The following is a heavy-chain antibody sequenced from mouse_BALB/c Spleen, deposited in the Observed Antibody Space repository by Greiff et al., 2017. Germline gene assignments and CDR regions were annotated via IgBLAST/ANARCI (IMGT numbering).Heavy chain of an antibody. J-gene: IGHJ2*01. CDR2: IDPENGNT. CDR1: GFNIKDYY. CDR3: ALYGSSYGY. V-gene: IGHV14-1*02. D-gene: IGHD1-1*01. Sequence: VQLQQSGAELVRPGALVKLSCKASGFNIKDYYMHWVKQRPEQGLEWIGWIDPENGNTIYDPKFQGKASITADTSSNTAYLQLSSLTSEDTAVYYCALYGSSYGYLGQGTTLTVSS.